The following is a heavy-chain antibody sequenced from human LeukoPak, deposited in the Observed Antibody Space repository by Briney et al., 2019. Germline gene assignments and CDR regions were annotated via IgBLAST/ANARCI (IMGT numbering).Heavy chain of an antibody. D-gene: IGHD2-15*01. Sequence: PGGSLRLSCAASGFTVSSNYMSWVRQAPGKGLEWVSVIYSGGSTYYADSVKGRFTISRDNSKNTLYLQMNSLRAKDTAVYYCARDMSSGSGPYGMDVWGQGTTVTVSS. J-gene: IGHJ6*02. V-gene: IGHV3-66*01. CDR2: IYSGGST. CDR3: ARDMSSGSGPYGMDV. CDR1: GFTVSSNY.